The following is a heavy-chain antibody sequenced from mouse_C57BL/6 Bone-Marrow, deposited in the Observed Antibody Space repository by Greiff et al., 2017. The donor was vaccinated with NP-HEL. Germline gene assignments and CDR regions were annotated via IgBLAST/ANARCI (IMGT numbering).Heavy chain of an antibody. CDR2: ISSGGSYT. D-gene: IGHD2-4*01. CDR3: ARPPSYDYDTGFDY. CDR1: GFTFSSYG. V-gene: IGHV5-6*01. Sequence: EVQLVESGGDLVKPGGSLKLSCAASGFTFSSYGMSWVRQTPDKRLEWVATISSGGSYTYYLDSVKGRFTISRDNAKNTLYLQMSSLKSEDTAMYYCARPPSYDYDTGFDYWGQGTTLTVSS. J-gene: IGHJ2*01.